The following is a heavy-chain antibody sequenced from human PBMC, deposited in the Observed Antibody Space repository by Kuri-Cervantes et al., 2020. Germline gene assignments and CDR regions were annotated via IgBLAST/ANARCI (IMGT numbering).Heavy chain of an antibody. J-gene: IGHJ4*02. Sequence: GGSLRLSCAASGFTFDDYAMHWVRQAPGKGLEWVSGISWNSGSIGYADSVKGRFTISRDNAKNPLYLQMNSLRAEDTAVYYCARISYDYVWGSHRYTIDYWGQGTLVTVSS. CDR1: GFTFDDYA. V-gene: IGHV3-9*01. D-gene: IGHD3-16*02. CDR3: ARISYDYVWGSHRYTIDY. CDR2: ISWNSGSI.